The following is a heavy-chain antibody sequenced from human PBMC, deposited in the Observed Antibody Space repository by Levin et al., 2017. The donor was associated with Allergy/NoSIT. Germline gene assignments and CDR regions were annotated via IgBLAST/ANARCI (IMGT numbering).Heavy chain of an antibody. D-gene: IGHD6-19*01. J-gene: IGHJ1*01. CDR3: ARDLSAFESGWLVQSIQH. Sequence: GGSLRLSCAASGFTFSSYSMNWVRQAPGKGLEWVSSISSSSSYIYYADSVKGRFTISRDNAKNSLYLQMNSLRAEDTAVYYCARDLSAFESGWLVQSIQHWGQGTLVTVSS. V-gene: IGHV3-21*01. CDR1: GFTFSSYS. CDR2: ISSSSSYI.